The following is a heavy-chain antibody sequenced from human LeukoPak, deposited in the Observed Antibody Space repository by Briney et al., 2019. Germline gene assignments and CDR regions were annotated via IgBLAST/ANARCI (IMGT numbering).Heavy chain of an antibody. D-gene: IGHD2-15*01. CDR1: GYPFTNYG. CDR2: ISTYDHDT. CDR3: VRDYFCSGGTCDDCFDP. V-gene: IGHV1-18*01. Sequence: GASVNVSCKASGYPFTNYGISWVRQAPGQGLEWMAWISTYDHDTNYAQKFRGRVTMTTDTSTSTAYMELRSLGSDDTAVYYCVRDYFCSGGTCDDCFDPWGQGTLVTVSS. J-gene: IGHJ5*02.